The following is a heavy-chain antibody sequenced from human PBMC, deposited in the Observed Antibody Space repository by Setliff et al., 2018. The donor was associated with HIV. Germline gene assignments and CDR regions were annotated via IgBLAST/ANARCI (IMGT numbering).Heavy chain of an antibody. CDR2: IYTSGST. CDR3: ARSSQYGNLNWFDP. J-gene: IGHJ5*02. V-gene: IGHV4-4*07. CDR1: GGSIISYY. D-gene: IGHD6-6*01. Sequence: PSETLSLTCTVSGGSIISYYWNWIRQPAGQGLEWIGRIYTSGSTNYNPSLKDRVTMSVDTSKNQFSLRLTSVTAADTAVYFCARSSQYGNLNWFDPWGRGTLVTVS.